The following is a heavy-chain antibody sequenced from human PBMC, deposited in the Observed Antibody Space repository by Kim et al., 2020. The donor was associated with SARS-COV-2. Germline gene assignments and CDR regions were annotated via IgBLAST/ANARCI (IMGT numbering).Heavy chain of an antibody. CDR3: ARDRTLVADY. CDR2: NK. J-gene: IGHJ4*02. D-gene: IGHD2-2*01. Sequence: NKYYADSVKGRFPIPRYNSKNTLYLQMNSLRAEDTAVYYWARDRTLVADYWGQGTLVIVSS. V-gene: IGHV3-33*01.